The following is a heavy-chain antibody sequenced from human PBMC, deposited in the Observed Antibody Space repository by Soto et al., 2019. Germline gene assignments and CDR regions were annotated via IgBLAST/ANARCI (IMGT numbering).Heavy chain of an antibody. Sequence: QVQLQESGPGLVKPSQTLSLTCSLSGGSINSDEFYWTWIRQSPGKGLEWIGYIYSSGRTHYNPSLKSRINISLDTSNNLLSLRLSSVTAADTAVYHCARMGLHLGKLSRNWFDPWGRGTLVTVSS. CDR3: ARMGLHLGKLSRNWFDP. CDR1: GGSINSDEFY. J-gene: IGHJ5*02. CDR2: IYSSGRT. D-gene: IGHD3-16*01. V-gene: IGHV4-31*03.